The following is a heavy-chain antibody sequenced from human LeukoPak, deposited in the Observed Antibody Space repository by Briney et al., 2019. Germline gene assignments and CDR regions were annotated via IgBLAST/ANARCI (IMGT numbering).Heavy chain of an antibody. D-gene: IGHD6-19*01. J-gene: IGHJ3*02. CDR2: INPSGGST. CDR1: GYTFTSYY. Sequence: GASVKVSCKASGYTFTSYYMYWVRQAPGQGLEWMGIINPSGGSTSYAQKFQGRVTMTRDTSTSTVYMELSSLRSEDTAVYYCASTVAGELFAFDIWGQGTMVTVSS. V-gene: IGHV1-46*01. CDR3: ASTVAGELFAFDI.